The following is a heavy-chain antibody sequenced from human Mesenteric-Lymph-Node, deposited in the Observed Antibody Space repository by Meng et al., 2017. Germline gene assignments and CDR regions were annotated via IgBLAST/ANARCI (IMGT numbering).Heavy chain of an antibody. V-gene: IGHV1-2*06. CDR1: GYTFTGYY. J-gene: IGHJ4*02. Sequence: QVRLVQSGSEVKKHGASMKVSCKASGYTFTGYYLHWVRQAPGQGLEWMGRINPDSGGTNYAQKFQGRVTMTRDTSISTAYMDLSRLRSDDTAVYYCATDTAMVEIDYWGQGTLVTVSS. D-gene: IGHD5-18*01. CDR3: ATDTAMVEIDY. CDR2: INPDSGGT.